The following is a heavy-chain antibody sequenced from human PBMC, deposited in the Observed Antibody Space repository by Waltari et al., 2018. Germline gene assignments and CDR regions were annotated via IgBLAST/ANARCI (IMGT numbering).Heavy chain of an antibody. D-gene: IGHD2-2*01. J-gene: IGHJ4*02. Sequence: QVHLAGMGVAVVEPRELMSLWGGPSVFSSRTNALLRFRQAPVKWLRWVTIRSYVGRYQVYSHSVKGRFIISRDDSKNTIYLQMNSLRPEDTAIYYCAREIHWTRTACSGGDYWCQGTRVTVSS. CDR1: VFSSRTNA. CDR2: RSYVGRYQ. V-gene: IGHV3-30*04. CDR3: AREIHWTRTACSGGDY.